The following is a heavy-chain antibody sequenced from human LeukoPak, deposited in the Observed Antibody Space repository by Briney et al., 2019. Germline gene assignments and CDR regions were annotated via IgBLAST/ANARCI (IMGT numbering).Heavy chain of an antibody. Sequence: GGSLRLSCAASGFTFGSHWMHWVRQAPGKGLVWVSRINSDGSTTNYADSVKGRFTISRDNAKNTLYLQMSSLRAEDTAVYYCARDHTSGYIPLGYWGQGTLVTVSS. V-gene: IGHV3-74*01. J-gene: IGHJ4*02. CDR3: ARDHTSGYIPLGY. CDR1: GFTFGSHW. CDR2: INSDGSTT. D-gene: IGHD3-22*01.